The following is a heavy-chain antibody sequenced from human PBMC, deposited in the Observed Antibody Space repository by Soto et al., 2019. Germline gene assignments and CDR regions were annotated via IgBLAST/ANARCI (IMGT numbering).Heavy chain of an antibody. CDR2: ISAYNGNT. Sequence: QVQLVQSGAEVKKPGASVKVSCKASGYTFTSYGIIWVRQAPGQGLEWMGWISAYNGNTHYAQKLQGRVTMTTDTSTSTAYMELRSLRSDDTAVYFCARTGFYYYGSGSPVAVDYWGQGTLVTVSS. V-gene: IGHV1-18*01. D-gene: IGHD3-10*01. CDR3: ARTGFYYYGSGSPVAVDY. CDR1: GYTFTSYG. J-gene: IGHJ4*02.